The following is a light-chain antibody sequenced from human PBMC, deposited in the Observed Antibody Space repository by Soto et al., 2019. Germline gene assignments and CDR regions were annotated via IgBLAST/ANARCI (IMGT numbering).Light chain of an antibody. J-gene: IGKJ5*01. Sequence: EIVLTQSPGTLSLSPGERATLSCRASQSITSSYLAWYQQKPGQAPRLLIYGSSSRATGIPDRFSGSGSGTDFTLTMSRLEPEDFAVYYCQQYGSSPITFGQGTRLEIK. CDR2: GSS. CDR3: QQYGSSPIT. V-gene: IGKV3-20*01. CDR1: QSITSSY.